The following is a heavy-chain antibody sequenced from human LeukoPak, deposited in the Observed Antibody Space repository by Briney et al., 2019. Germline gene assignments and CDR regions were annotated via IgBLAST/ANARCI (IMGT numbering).Heavy chain of an antibody. D-gene: IGHD3-10*01. J-gene: IGHJ3*02. CDR2: IRPNSGVT. CDR1: GYTFAAYY. CDR3: ATWELHFDI. Sequence: VASVKVSCKASGYTFAAYYMYWVRQAPGQGLEWMGWIRPNSGVTNYTQKFQGRVTMTRDTSINTAYMELSSLTSDDTAVYFCATWELHFDIWGQGTMVTVAS. V-gene: IGHV1-2*02.